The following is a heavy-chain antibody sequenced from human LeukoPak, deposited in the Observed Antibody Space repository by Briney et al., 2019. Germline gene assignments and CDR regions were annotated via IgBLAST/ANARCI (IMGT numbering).Heavy chain of an antibody. CDR3: ARDRRAGGWSGAFNI. CDR1: GFTFSSYG. J-gene: IGHJ3*02. Sequence: GGSLRLSCAASGFTFSSYGMHWVRQAPGKGLEWVAVISYDGSNKYYADSVKGRFTISRDNTENSLYLQMNYLTTDDTAVYYCARDRRAGGWSGAFNIWGQGTKVTVSS. CDR2: ISYDGSNK. D-gene: IGHD3-3*01. V-gene: IGHV3-30*03.